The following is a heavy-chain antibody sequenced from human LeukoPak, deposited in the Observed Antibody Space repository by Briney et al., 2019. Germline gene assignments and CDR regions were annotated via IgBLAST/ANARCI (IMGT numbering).Heavy chain of an antibody. CDR1: GGSLSGYY. D-gene: IGHD1-14*01. Sequence: PSETLSLTCAVYGGSLSGYYWSWIRQPPGKGLEWIGEINHSGSTNYNPSLKSRVTISVDTSKNQFSLKLSSVTAADTAVYYCARVSSTTGKDYWGQGTLVTVSS. CDR3: ARVSSTTGKDY. J-gene: IGHJ4*02. V-gene: IGHV4-34*01. CDR2: INHSGST.